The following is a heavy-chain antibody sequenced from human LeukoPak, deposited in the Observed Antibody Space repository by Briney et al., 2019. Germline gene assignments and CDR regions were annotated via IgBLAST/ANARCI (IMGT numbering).Heavy chain of an antibody. CDR3: ATEGEYGNWYSFHY. CDR1: GFTFSGSA. V-gene: IGHV3-73*01. CDR2: IRSKANSYAT. J-gene: IGHJ4*02. Sequence: GGSLKLSCAASGFTFSGSAMHWVRQASGKGLEWVGRIRSKANSYATAYAASVKGRFTISRDDSKNTAYLQMNSLRAEDTAVYYCATEGEYGNWYSFHYWGQGTLVTVSS. D-gene: IGHD3-16*01.